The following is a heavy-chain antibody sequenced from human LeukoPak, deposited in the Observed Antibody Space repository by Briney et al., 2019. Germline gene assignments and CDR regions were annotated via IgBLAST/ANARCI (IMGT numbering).Heavy chain of an antibody. CDR3: ARDLSGRYAFDI. CDR2: ISSSSSTI. J-gene: IGHJ3*02. Sequence: GRSLRLSCVASGFSFSSYSMIWVRQAPGKGLEWVSYISSSSSTIYYADSVKGRFTISRDNAKNSLYLQMNSLRDEDTAVYYCARDLSGRYAFDIWGQGTMVTVSS. D-gene: IGHD3-10*01. V-gene: IGHV3-48*02. CDR1: GFSFSSYS.